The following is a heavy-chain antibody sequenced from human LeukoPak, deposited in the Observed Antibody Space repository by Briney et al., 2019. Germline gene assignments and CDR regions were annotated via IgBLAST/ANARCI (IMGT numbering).Heavy chain of an antibody. D-gene: IGHD1-1*01. CDR1: GDSVSSNSAA. Sequence: SQTPSLTCAISGDSVSSNSAAWNWIRQSPSRGLEWLGRTYYRSKWYNDYAVSVKSRIVINPDTSKNQFSLQLSSVTPEDTAVYYCTRDGIRVLDYWGQGILVTVSS. V-gene: IGHV6-1*01. CDR2: TYYRSKWYN. CDR3: TRDGIRVLDY. J-gene: IGHJ4*02.